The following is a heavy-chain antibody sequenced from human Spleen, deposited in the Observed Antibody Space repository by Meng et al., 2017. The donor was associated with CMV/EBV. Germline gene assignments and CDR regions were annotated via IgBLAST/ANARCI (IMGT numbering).Heavy chain of an antibody. V-gene: IGHV3-21*04. Sequence: GGSLRLSCAASGFTFSSYSMNWVRQAPGKGLEWVSSISSSSSYIYYADSVKGRFTISRDNAKNSLYLQMNSLRAEDTAVYYCARKESRYCSSTSCSPGVYWGQGTLVTVSS. CDR2: ISSSSSYI. J-gene: IGHJ4*02. CDR3: ARKESRYCSSTSCSPGVY. CDR1: GFTFSSYS. D-gene: IGHD2-2*01.